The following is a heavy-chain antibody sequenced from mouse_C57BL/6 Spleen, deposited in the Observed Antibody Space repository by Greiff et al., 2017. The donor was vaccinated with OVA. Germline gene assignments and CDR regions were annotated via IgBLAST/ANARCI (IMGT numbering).Heavy chain of an antibody. CDR1: GFSLTSYG. J-gene: IGHJ4*01. Sequence: VNVVESGPGLVAPSPSLSITCTVSGFSLTSYGVHWVRQPPGKGLEWLVVIWSDGSTTYNSALKSSLSISKDNSKSQVFLKMNSLQTDDTAMDYCARHDSAYGMDYWGQGTSVTVSS. V-gene: IGHV2-6-1*01. CDR2: IWSDGST. CDR3: ARHDSAYGMDY. D-gene: IGHD3-1*01.